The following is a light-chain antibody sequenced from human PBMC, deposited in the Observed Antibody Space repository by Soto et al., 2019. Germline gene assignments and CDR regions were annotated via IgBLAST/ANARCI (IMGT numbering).Light chain of an antibody. CDR2: GVS. J-gene: IGKJ1*01. CDR1: QSVITSY. CDR3: GQFVSSPPRT. V-gene: IGKV3-20*01. Sequence: EVVLTQSPATLSLSPGERATLSGRSIQSVITSYLAWHQQTPGQAPRLLSYGVSNRATGIPDRFSGSGSGTDFILTISRLEPEDFALYYCGQFVSSPPRTFGQGTKVDI.